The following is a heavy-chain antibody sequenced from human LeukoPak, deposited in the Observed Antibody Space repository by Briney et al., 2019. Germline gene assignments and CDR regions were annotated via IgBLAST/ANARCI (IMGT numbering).Heavy chain of an antibody. V-gene: IGHV3-23*01. J-gene: IGHJ6*02. CDR2: ISGSGGST. CDR1: GFTFSSYA. D-gene: IGHD3-10*01. Sequence: PGGSLRLSCAASGFTFSSYAMSWVRQAPGKGLEWVSAISGSGGSTYYADSVKGRFTISRDNSKNTLYLQMNSLRAEDTAVYYCAKRAITMVRGVRYYYGMDVWGQGTTVTVSS. CDR3: AKRAITMVRGVRYYYGMDV.